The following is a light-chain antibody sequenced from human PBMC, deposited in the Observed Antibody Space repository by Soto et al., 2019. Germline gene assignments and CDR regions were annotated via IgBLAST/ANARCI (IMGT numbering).Light chain of an antibody. CDR3: SSYTSSSTFF. CDR1: SSDVGSYNR. J-gene: IGLJ2*01. V-gene: IGLV2-18*02. Sequence: QSVLTQPPSVSGSPGQSVTISCTGTSSDVGSYNRVSWYQQPPGTAPKLMIYEVSNRPSGVPDRFSGSKSGNTASLTISGLQAEDEADYYCSSYTSSSTFFFGGGTKLTVL. CDR2: EVS.